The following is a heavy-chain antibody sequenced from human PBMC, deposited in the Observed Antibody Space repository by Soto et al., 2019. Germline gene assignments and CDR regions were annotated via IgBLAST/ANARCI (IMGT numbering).Heavy chain of an antibody. CDR1: GGSVNTAPYY. D-gene: IGHD3-22*01. J-gene: IGHJ4*02. V-gene: IGHV4-61*01. CDR3: ARDNHSFYDTSGYYPYFDY. CDR2: IYYSGTT. Sequence: LSETLSLTCTVSGGSVNTAPYYWSWIRQPPGKGLEWIGNIYYSGTTNYNPSLKSRVSISLDTSKNQFSLTLRSVTDADTAVYFCARDNHSFYDTSGYYPYFDYSGQGTLVTLSS.